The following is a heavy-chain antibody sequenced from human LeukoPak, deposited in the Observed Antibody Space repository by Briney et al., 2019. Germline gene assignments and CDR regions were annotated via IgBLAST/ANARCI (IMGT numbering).Heavy chain of an antibody. CDR2: IYHSGST. V-gene: IGHV4-38-2*01. J-gene: IGHJ4*02. D-gene: IGHD3-3*01. CDR3: ARGLTYDFWSGYYSGYFDY. CDR1: GYSISSGYY. Sequence: SETLSLTCAVSGYSISSGYYWGWIRQPPGKGLEVIGSIYHSGSTYYNPSLKSRVTISVDTSKNQFSLKLSSVTAADTAVYYCARGLTYDFWSGYYSGYFDYWGQGTLVTVSS.